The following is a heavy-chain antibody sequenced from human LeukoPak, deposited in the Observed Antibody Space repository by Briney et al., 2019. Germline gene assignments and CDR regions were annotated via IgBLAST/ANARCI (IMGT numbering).Heavy chain of an antibody. CDR2: FDPEDGET. D-gene: IGHD2-15*01. Sequence: GASVKVSCKVSGYTLTELSMYWVRQAPGTGREWMGGFDPEDGETIYAQKFQSRVTMTEDTSTDTAYMELSSLRSEDTAVYYCATRGCSGGSCYSYFDYWGQGTLVTVSS. CDR1: GYTLTELS. J-gene: IGHJ4*02. CDR3: ATRGCSGGSCYSYFDY. V-gene: IGHV1-24*01.